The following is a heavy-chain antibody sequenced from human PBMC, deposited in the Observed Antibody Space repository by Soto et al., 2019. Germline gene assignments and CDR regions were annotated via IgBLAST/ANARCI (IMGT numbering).Heavy chain of an antibody. CDR3: AKESDYYGSGIPGY. CDR2: ISGSGGST. J-gene: IGHJ4*02. D-gene: IGHD3-10*01. CDR1: GFTLSSYE. Sequence: GLLRLSCADSGFTLSSYELSWVFQAPLKGLEWVAAISGSGGSTYYSDSVKGRLTISRDNSKKTLYLQMNSLRAEDTAVYYCAKESDYYGSGIPGYWGQETLVPVSS. V-gene: IGHV3-23*01.